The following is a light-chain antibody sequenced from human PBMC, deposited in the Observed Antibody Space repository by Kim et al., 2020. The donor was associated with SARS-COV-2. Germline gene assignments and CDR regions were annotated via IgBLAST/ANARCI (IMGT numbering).Light chain of an antibody. J-gene: IGKJ2*01. CDR1: QSVSYF. CDR3: QQRTNWPPFT. V-gene: IGKV3-11*01. CDR2: DAS. Sequence: WAPGETATLSCRASQSVSYFLAWYQQKPGQAPRLLIYDASNRAPGIPARFSGSGSGTDFTLAISSLEPEDFAVYYCQQRTNWPPFTFGQGTKLEI.